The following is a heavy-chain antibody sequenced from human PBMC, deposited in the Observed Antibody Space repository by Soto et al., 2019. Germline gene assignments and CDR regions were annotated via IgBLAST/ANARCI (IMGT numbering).Heavy chain of an antibody. CDR2: IVPVFGRP. D-gene: IGHD5-12*01. Sequence: GAAVKVSCKASGCSFSNFGISWVRQAPGQGLEWMEGIVPVFGRPNYAQRFRGRLTITADESTSTGYMELISLRSDDTAVYYCAREGSGYNFWGQGTQVTVSS. CDR3: AREGSGYNF. CDR1: GCSFSNFG. V-gene: IGHV1-69*13. J-gene: IGHJ4*02.